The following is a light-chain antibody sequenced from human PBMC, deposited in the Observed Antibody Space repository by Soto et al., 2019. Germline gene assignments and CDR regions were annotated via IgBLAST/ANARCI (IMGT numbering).Light chain of an antibody. V-gene: IGKV1-5*01. Sequence: DIQMTQSPSTLSASVGDRVTITCRASQSINNWLAWYQHRPGKAPKLLIYDASRLESGVPSRFSGSASGTEFTLTISSLQPDDFAPYYCQHYNANFGPGTKVDIK. CDR2: DAS. CDR3: QHYNAN. CDR1: QSINNW. J-gene: IGKJ3*01.